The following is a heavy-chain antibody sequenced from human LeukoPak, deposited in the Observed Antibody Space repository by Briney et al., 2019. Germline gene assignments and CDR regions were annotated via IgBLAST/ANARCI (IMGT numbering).Heavy chain of an antibody. CDR2: ISDRGDLT. J-gene: IGHJ4*02. CDR1: GFTFSNYA. CDR3: AKSSSGYYTFDY. Sequence: GGSLRLSCAASGFTFSNYAMSWVRQAPGKGPEWVSSISDRGDLTYYADSVKGRFTISRDNSKNTLYLQMNSLRAEDTAEHYCAKSSSGYYTFDYWGQGTLVTVSS. V-gene: IGHV3-23*01. D-gene: IGHD3-3*01.